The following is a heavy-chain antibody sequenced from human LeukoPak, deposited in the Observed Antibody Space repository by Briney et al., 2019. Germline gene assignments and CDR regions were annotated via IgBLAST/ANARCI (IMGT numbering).Heavy chain of an antibody. CDR2: IIPILGIA. D-gene: IGHD5-24*01. Sequence: SVKVSCKASGGTFSSYAISWVRQAPGQGLEWMGRIIPILGIANYAQKFQGRVTITADKSTSTAYMELSSLRSEDTAVYYCARGGRRDGYNYELGYWGQGTLVTVSS. V-gene: IGHV1-69*04. CDR3: ARGGRRDGYNYELGY. J-gene: IGHJ4*02. CDR1: GGTFSSYA.